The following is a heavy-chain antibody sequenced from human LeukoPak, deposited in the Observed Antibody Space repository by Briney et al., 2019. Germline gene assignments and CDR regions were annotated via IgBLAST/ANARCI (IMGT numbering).Heavy chain of an antibody. CDR3: AREAMVRGVIFGCYYYMDV. V-gene: IGHV3-7*01. J-gene: IGHJ6*03. CDR2: IKQDGSEK. Sequence: GGSLRLSCAASGFTFSSYWMSWVRQAPGKGLEWVASIKQDGSEKYYVDSVKGRFTISRDNAKNSLYLQMNSLRAEDTAVYYCAREAMVRGVIFGCYYYMDVWGKGTTVTVSS. CDR1: GFTFSSYW. D-gene: IGHD3-10*01.